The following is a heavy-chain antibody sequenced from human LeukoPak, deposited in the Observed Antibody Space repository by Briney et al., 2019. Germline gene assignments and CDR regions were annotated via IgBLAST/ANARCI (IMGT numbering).Heavy chain of an antibody. J-gene: IGHJ4*02. D-gene: IGHD2-21*02. CDR2: IYYSGST. CDR1: GGSISSGGYY. CDR3: ARLMDCGGDCYPN. V-gene: IGHV4-31*03. Sequence: PSETLSLTCTVSGGSISSGGYYWSWIRQHPGKGLEWIGYIYYSGSTYYNPSLKSRVAISVDTSKNQFSLKLSSVTAADTAVYYCARLMDCGGDCYPNWGQGTLVTVSS.